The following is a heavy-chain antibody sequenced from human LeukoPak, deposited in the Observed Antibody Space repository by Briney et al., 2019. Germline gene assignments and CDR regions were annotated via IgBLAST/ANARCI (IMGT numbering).Heavy chain of an antibody. J-gene: IGHJ5*02. V-gene: IGHV1-2*02. Sequence: ASVKVSCKASGYTFTGYYMHWVRQAPGQGLEWMGWINPNSGGTNYAQKIQGRVTMTRDTSISTAYMELSRLRSDDTAVYYCARGSPEWFNWFDPWGQGTLVTVSS. CDR3: ARGSPEWFNWFDP. D-gene: IGHD3-3*01. CDR2: INPNSGGT. CDR1: GYTFTGYY.